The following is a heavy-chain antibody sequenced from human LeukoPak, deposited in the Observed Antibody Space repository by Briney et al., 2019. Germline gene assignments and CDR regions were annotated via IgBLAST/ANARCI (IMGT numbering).Heavy chain of an antibody. V-gene: IGHV4-59*01. CDR3: ARGGGGYSYGH. Sequence: SGTLSLTCTVSGGSISSYYWSWIRQPPGKGLEWIGYIYYSGSTNYNPSLKNRVTISVDTSKNQFSLKLSSVTAADTAVYYCARGGGGYSYGHWGQGTLVTVSS. J-gene: IGHJ4*02. CDR2: IYYSGST. D-gene: IGHD5-18*01. CDR1: GGSISSYY.